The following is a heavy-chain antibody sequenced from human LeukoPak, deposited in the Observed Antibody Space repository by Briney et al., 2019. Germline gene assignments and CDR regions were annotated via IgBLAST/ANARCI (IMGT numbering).Heavy chain of an antibody. J-gene: IGHJ6*03. CDR1: GFTFSSYA. D-gene: IGHD2-8*01. Sequence: GGSLRHSCAASGFTFSSYAMSWVRQAPGKGLVWVSRINRDGKITRYADSVEGRFTISRDNAKNSLYLQMSSLRAEDTAVYYCARETGTIGYYMDVWGKGTTVTVSS. V-gene: IGHV3-74*01. CDR3: ARETGTIGYYMDV. CDR2: INRDGKIT.